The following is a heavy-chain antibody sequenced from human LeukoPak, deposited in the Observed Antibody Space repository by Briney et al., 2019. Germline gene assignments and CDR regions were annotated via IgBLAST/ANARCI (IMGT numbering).Heavy chain of an antibody. J-gene: IGHJ4*02. CDR2: INWNGGTT. V-gene: IGHV3-20*04. CDR1: GLTFDDYG. D-gene: IGHD1-26*01. Sequence: GGSLRLSCVASGLTFDDYGMSWVRQAPGKGLEWVSGINWNGGTTTYGDSVKGRFNISRDNAKNSLYRQMNSLRVEDTAFYYCARNSGANVYTYSFQYWGRGTMVSGSS. CDR3: ARNSGANVYTYSFQY.